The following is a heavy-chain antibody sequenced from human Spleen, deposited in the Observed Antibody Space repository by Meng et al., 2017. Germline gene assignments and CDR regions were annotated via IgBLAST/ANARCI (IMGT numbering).Heavy chain of an antibody. J-gene: IGHJ5*02. CDR2: IYYTGST. CDR3: ARGEYYGSGTYGWFDP. V-gene: IGHV4-4*02. CDR1: GGSISSNNW. Sequence: SETLSLTCAVSGGSISSNNWWSWVRQPPGQGLEWIGYIYYTGSTNFNPSLKSRVTISVDTSNNQFSLKLSSVTAADTAVYYCARGEYYGSGTYGWFDPWGQGTLVTVSS. D-gene: IGHD3-10*01.